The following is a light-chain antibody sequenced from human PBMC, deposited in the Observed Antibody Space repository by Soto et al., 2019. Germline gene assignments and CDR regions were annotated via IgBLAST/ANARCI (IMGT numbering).Light chain of an antibody. CDR3: QQYGNWPPMYT. V-gene: IGKV3-15*01. Sequence: EILMTQSPATLSVSPGERATLSCRASQNIRSNLAWYQHKPGQAPRLLMYGASTRATNIPARFSGSGSGTEFTLTISSLQSEDFAVYYCQQYGNWPPMYTFGQGTKVDIK. CDR2: GAS. CDR1: QNIRSN. J-gene: IGKJ2*01.